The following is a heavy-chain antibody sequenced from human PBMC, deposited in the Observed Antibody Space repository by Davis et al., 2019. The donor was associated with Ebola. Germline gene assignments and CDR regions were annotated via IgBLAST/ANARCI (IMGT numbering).Heavy chain of an antibody. CDR1: GYTFSSFG. D-gene: IGHD3-10*01. J-gene: IGHJ4*02. Sequence: ASVKVSCKASGYTFSSFGISWVRQAPGQGLEWMGWISAHNGNTDYAQRLQGRVTMTTDTSTSTAYMELRSLRSDDTAVYYCARGTYYYGSGSYYLYWGQGTLVTVSP. CDR3: ARGTYYYGSGSYYLY. V-gene: IGHV1-18*04. CDR2: ISAHNGNT.